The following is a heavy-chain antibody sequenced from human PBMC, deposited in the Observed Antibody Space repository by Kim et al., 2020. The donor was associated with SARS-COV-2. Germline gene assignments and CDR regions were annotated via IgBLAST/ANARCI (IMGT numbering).Heavy chain of an antibody. D-gene: IGHD1-26*01. CDR2: ISSSGSTI. CDR1: GFTFSSYE. V-gene: IGHV3-48*03. Sequence: GGSLRLSCAASGFTFSSYEMNWVRQAPGKGLEWVSYISSSGSTIYYADSVKGRFTISRDNAKNSLYLQMNSLRAEDTAVYYCARARGSGGPYYWGQGTLVTVSS. J-gene: IGHJ4*02. CDR3: ARARGSGGPYY.